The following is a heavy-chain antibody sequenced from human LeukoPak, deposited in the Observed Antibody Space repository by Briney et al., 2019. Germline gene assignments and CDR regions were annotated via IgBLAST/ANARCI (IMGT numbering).Heavy chain of an antibody. V-gene: IGHV1-46*01. CDR2: INPSGGST. Sequence: GASVKVSCKASGYTFTSYYMHWVRQAPGQGLEWMGIINPSGGSTSYAQKFQGRVTMTRDTSTSTVYMELSSLRSEDTAVYYCARDGRSMVRGVNDAFDIWGRGTMVTVSS. J-gene: IGHJ3*02. CDR3: ARDGRSMVRGVNDAFDI. D-gene: IGHD3-10*01. CDR1: GYTFTSYY.